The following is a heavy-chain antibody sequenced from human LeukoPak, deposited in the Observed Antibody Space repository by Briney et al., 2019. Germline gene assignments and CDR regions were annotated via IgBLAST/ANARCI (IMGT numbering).Heavy chain of an antibody. J-gene: IGHJ6*03. Sequence: GGSLRLSCAASGFTFSSYWMSWVRQAPGKGLEWVANIKQDGSEKYYVDSVKGRFTISRDNAKNSLYLQMNSLRAEDTAVYYCARDNPVHSTIFIHYYCYYMDVWGKGTTVTVSS. V-gene: IGHV3-7*01. D-gene: IGHD3-3*01. CDR3: ARDNPVHSTIFIHYYCYYMDV. CDR1: GFTFSSYW. CDR2: IKQDGSEK.